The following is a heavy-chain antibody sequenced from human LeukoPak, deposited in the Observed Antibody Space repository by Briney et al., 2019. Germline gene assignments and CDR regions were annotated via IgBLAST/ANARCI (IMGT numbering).Heavy chain of an antibody. CDR3: ARDAGTDSGAYYAPDYYGLDV. CDR1: GFTFNDYY. D-gene: IGHD3-22*01. J-gene: IGHJ6*02. Sequence: GGSLRLSCTASGFTFNDYYMSRIRQSPEKGLEWIAYISGSGHSIHYTDSVKGRFTISRDNAKNSLFLQMNSLRADDTAVYYCARDAGTDSGAYYAPDYYGLDVWGQGTTVTVSS. CDR2: ISGSGHSI. V-gene: IGHV3-11*01.